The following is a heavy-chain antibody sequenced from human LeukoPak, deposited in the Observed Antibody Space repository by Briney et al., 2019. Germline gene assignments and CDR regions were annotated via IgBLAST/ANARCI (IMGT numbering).Heavy chain of an antibody. J-gene: IGHJ4*02. CDR3: ARVPYTYYYDSSGYYCLE. CDR1: GGSISSSNW. V-gene: IGHV4-4*02. Sequence: SETLSLTCAVSGGSISSSNWWSWVRQPPGKGLEWIGEIYHSGSTNYNPSLKSRVTISVDKSKNQFSLKLSSVTAADTAVYYCARVPYTYYYDSSGYYCLEWGQGTLVTVSS. CDR2: IYHSGST. D-gene: IGHD3-22*01.